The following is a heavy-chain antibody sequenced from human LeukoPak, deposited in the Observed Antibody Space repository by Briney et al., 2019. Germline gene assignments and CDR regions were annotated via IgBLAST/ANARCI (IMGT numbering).Heavy chain of an antibody. V-gene: IGHV4-34*01. CDR1: GGSFSGYY. J-gene: IGHJ6*02. D-gene: IGHD2-2*01. CDR2: INHSGST. CDR3: ARGRRSSTSCYGYYYYYGMDV. Sequence: ASETLSLTCAVYGGSFSGYYWSWIRQPPGKGLEWIGEINHSGSTNYNPSLKSRVTISVDTSKNQFSLKLSSVTAADTAVYYCARGRRSSTSCYGYYYYYGMDVWGQGTTVTVSS.